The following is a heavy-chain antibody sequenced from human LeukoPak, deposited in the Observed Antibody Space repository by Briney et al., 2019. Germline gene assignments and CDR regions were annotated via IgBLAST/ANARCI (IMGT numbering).Heavy chain of an antibody. Sequence: PSETLSPTCTVSGGSVSSGSYYWSWIRQPPGKGLEWIGYIYYSGSTNYNPSLKSRVTISVDTSKNQFSLKLSSVTAADTAVYYCARAYYDILTGYYPHWFDPWGQGTLVTVSS. D-gene: IGHD3-9*01. CDR1: GGSVSSGSYY. CDR2: IYYSGST. J-gene: IGHJ5*02. CDR3: ARAYYDILTGYYPHWFDP. V-gene: IGHV4-61*01.